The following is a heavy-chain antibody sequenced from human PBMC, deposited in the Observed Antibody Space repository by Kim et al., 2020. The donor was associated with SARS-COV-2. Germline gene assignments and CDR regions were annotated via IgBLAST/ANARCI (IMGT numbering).Heavy chain of an antibody. D-gene: IGHD2-2*03. CDR2: IDGNDGTT. J-gene: IGHJ5*02. Sequence: GGSLRLSCTTSGFTFTGYAMSWVRQAPGKGLEWVSIIDGNDGTTYYVDSVKGRFTISRDNSKNTLYLQMNSLRADDTAVYYCMKGEWEWIGHHWGQGT. CDR1: GFTFTGYA. V-gene: IGHV3-23*01. CDR3: MKGEWEWIGHH.